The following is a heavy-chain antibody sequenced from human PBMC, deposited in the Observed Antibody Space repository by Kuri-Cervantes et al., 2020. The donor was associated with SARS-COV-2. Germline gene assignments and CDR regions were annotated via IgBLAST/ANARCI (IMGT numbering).Heavy chain of an antibody. V-gene: IGHV4-39*01. CDR2: INHSGST. CDR1: GGSISSSSYY. CDR3: ARHNPLSRFLEWQQILFDP. J-gene: IGHJ5*02. Sequence: SETLSLTCTVSGGSISSSSYYWGWIRQPPGKGLEWIGEINHSGSTNYNPSLKSRVTISVDTSKNQFSLKLSSVTAADTAVYYCARHNPLSRFLEWQQILFDPWGQGTLVTVSS. D-gene: IGHD3-3*01.